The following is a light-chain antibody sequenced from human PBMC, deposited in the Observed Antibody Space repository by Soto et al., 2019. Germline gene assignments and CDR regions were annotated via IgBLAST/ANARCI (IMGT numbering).Light chain of an antibody. CDR1: SSDVGAYDL. V-gene: IGLV2-23*01. CDR2: ENI. Sequence: QSALTQPASVSGSPGQSITISYIGTSSDVGAYDLVSWYQQHPGTAPRLIIYENIRRPSTIASRFSGSKSGNTASLTISGLRAEDEANYHCCSYAGNSIFIFGGGTKLTVL. CDR3: CSYAGNSIFI. J-gene: IGLJ2*01.